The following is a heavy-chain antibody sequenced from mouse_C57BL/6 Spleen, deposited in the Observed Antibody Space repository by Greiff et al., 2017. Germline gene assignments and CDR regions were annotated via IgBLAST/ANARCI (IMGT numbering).Heavy chain of an antibody. J-gene: IGHJ3*01. Sequence: EVMLVESGGGLVKPGGSLKLSCAASGFTFSDYGMHWVRQAPEKGLEWVAYISSGSSTIYYADTVKGRFTISRDNAKNTLFLQMTSLRYEDTAMYYCARGTAQARSWFAYWGQGTLVTVSA. CDR1: GFTFSDYG. CDR3: ARGTAQARSWFAY. V-gene: IGHV5-17*01. D-gene: IGHD3-2*02. CDR2: ISSGSSTI.